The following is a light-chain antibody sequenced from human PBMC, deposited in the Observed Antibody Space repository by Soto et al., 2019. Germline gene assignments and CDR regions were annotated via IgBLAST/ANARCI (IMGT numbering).Light chain of an antibody. V-gene: IGKV2-24*01. CDR3: MQATQFPWT. CDR2: KIS. Sequence: IVMTQTPLSSPVTLGQPASISCRSSQSLVHSDGNTYLSWLQQRPGQPPRLLIYKISNRPSGVPDRFSGSGAGTDFTLKIRRVEAEDVGLYYCMQATQFPWTFGQGTKVDIK. CDR1: QSLVHSDGNTY. J-gene: IGKJ1*01.